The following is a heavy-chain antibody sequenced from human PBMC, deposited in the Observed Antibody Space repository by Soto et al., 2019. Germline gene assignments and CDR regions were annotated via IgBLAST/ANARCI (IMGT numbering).Heavy chain of an antibody. D-gene: IGHD3-10*01. V-gene: IGHV3-33*01. CDR2: IWYSGTNK. J-gene: IGHJ4*02. CDR1: GFTFSTYG. CDR3: ARDRGPMPSYFDS. Sequence: QVQLVESGGGVVQPGKSLRVSCVASGFTFSTYGMHWVRQAPGKGLEWVAVIWYSGTNKYYVESVKGRFTISRDDSKNTLYLQMNSLRAEETAVYYCARDRGPMPSYFDSWGQGTLVTVSS.